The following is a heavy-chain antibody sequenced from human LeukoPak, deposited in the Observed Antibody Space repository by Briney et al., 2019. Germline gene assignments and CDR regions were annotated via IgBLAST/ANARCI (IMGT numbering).Heavy chain of an antibody. Sequence: GRSLRLSCAASGSTFDDYAMHWVRQAPGKGLEWVSGISWNSGSIGYADSVKGRFTISRDNAKNSLYLQMNSLRAEDTALYYCAKDLTTVTTDAFDIWGQGTMVTVSS. CDR3: AKDLTTVTTDAFDI. CDR1: GSTFDDYA. J-gene: IGHJ3*02. CDR2: ISWNSGSI. V-gene: IGHV3-9*01. D-gene: IGHD4-17*01.